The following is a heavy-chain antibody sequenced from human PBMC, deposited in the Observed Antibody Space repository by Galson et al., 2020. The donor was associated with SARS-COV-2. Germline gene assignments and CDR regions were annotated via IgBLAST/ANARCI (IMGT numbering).Heavy chain of an antibody. CDR3: ARDVSSYYDFWSGLESRALDP. D-gene: IGHD3-3*01. J-gene: IGHJ5*02. V-gene: IGHV3-33*01. CDR2: IWYDGSNK. Sequence: GGSLRLSCAASGFTFSSYGMHWVRQAPGKGLEWVAVIWYDGSNKYYADSVKGRFTISRDNSKNTLYLQMNSLRAEDTAVYYCARDVSSYYDFWSGLESRALDPWGQGTLVTVSS. CDR1: GFTFSSYG.